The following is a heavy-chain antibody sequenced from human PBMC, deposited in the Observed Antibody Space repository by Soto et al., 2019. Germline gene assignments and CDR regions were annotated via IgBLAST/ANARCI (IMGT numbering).Heavy chain of an antibody. CDR1: GFTFSSYS. J-gene: IGHJ6*04. CDR2: ISSSISYI. CDR3: ARGRIYYYYYGMDV. V-gene: IGHV3-21*01. Sequence: PWGSLRLSCAASGFTFSSYSMNWVRQAPGKGLEWVSSISSSISYIYYADSVKGRFTISRDNAKNSLYLQMNSLRAEDTAVYYCARGRIYYYYYGMDVWGKGKTVTVSA.